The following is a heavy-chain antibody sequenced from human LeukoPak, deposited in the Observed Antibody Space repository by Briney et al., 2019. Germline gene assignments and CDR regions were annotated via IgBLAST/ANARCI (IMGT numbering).Heavy chain of an antibody. Sequence: ASVKVSCKASGYTFASFGFSWVRQAPGQGLEWMGWISAYNGKTNYAQKFQGKVTMTTDTSTSTAYMDLRSLRSDDTAVYYCARARGDYYGSGSIPSDSWGQGTLVTVSS. CDR2: ISAYNGKT. D-gene: IGHD3-10*01. J-gene: IGHJ4*02. CDR3: ARARGDYYGSGSIPSDS. V-gene: IGHV1-18*01. CDR1: GYTFASFG.